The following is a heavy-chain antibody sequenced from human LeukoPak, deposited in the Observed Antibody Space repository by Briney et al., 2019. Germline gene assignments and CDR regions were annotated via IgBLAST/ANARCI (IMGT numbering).Heavy chain of an antibody. Sequence: PSETLSLTCTVSGGSISSYYWSWIRQPPGKGLEWIRYIYYSGSTNYNPSLKSRVTISVDTSKNQFSLKLSSVTAADTAVYYCARRGRALYCSGGSCYDYWGQGTLVTVSS. J-gene: IGHJ4*02. CDR2: IYYSGST. V-gene: IGHV4-59*01. D-gene: IGHD2-15*01. CDR3: ARRGRALYCSGGSCYDY. CDR1: GGSISSYY.